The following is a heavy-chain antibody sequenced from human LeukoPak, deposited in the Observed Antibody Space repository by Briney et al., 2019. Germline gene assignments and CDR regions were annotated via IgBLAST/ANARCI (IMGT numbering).Heavy chain of an antibody. D-gene: IGHD6-6*01. CDR1: GYIFINYY. CDR3: ARSAGSSEFDN. J-gene: IGHJ4*02. Sequence: ASVRVSCKASGYIFINYYIHWVRQAPGQGLEWMGIINPAGGSTTYAQKFQGRVTMTRDTSTSTVYMELSSLKSEDMAFYYCARSAGSSEFDNWGQGTLVTVSS. CDR2: INPAGGST. V-gene: IGHV1-46*01.